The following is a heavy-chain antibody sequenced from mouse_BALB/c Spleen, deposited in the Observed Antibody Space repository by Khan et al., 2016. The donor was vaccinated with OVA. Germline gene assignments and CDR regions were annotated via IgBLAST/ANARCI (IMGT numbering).Heavy chain of an antibody. CDR2: VNSDGDYT. D-gene: IGHD2-1*01. CDR1: GFTFSTYA. V-gene: IGHV5-9-3*01. CDR3: ARAAYGNFAY. J-gene: IGHJ3*01. Sequence: EVELVESGGGLVKPGGSLKLSCAAPGFTFSTYAMSWVRQTPERRLEWVATVNSDGDYTFYPDNVTGRFTISRDNAKNTLYLQMSSLRSEDTAMYYCARAAYGNFAYWGQGTLVTVSA.